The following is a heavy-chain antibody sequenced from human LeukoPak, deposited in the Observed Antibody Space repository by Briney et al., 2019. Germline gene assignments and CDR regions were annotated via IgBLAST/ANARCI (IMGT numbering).Heavy chain of an antibody. CDR3: ARTARGPIVATPRGHWHWFDP. V-gene: IGHV4-34*01. Sequence: SETLSLTCAVYGGSFSGYYWSWIRQPPGKGLEWIGEINHSGSTYYNPSLKSRVTISVDTSKNQFSLKLSSVTAADTAVYYCARTARGPIVATPRGHWHWFDPWGQGTLVTVSS. CDR2: INHSGST. J-gene: IGHJ5*02. D-gene: IGHD5-12*01. CDR1: GGSFSGYY.